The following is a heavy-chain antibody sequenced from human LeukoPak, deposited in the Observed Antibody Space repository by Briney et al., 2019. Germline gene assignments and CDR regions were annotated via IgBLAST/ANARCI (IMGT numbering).Heavy chain of an antibody. J-gene: IGHJ4*02. CDR2: IKQDGSEK. CDR3: ARDLGYYDSSGMFDY. V-gene: IGHV3-7*01. Sequence: GGSLRLSCAASGFTFSSYWMSWVRQAPGKGLEWVANIKQDGSEKYYVDSVKGRFTISRDNAKNSLYLQMNSLRAEDTAVYYCARDLGYYDSSGMFDYWGQGTLVTVSS. D-gene: IGHD3-22*01. CDR1: GFTFSSYW.